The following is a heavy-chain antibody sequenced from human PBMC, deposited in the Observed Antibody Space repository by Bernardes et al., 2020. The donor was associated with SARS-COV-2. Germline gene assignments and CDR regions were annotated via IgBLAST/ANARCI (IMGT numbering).Heavy chain of an antibody. CDR1: GFDFSDYW. CDR2: IKRDGSET. V-gene: IGHV3-7*03. CDR3: ARSAGMDV. Sequence: GWSLRLSCAGSGFDFSDYWMTWVRQAPGKGLEWVANIKRDGSETYYVDSVKGRFTISRDNAKYLVFLQMNSLRAEDTAVFYCARSAGMDVWGQGTMVTVSS. J-gene: IGHJ6*02.